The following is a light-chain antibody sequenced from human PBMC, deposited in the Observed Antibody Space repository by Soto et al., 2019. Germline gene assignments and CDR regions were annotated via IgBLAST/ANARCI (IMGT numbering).Light chain of an antibody. CDR2: SNN. CDR1: SSNIGSNY. V-gene: IGLV1-47*02. CDR3: AAWDDSLSGGV. J-gene: IGLJ1*01. Sequence: QSVLTQPPSASGTTGQRVTISCSGSSSNIGSNYVYWYQQLPGTAPKLLIYSNNQRPSGVPDRFSGSKSGTSASLAISGLRSEDEADYYCAAWDDSLSGGVFGTGTKVTVL.